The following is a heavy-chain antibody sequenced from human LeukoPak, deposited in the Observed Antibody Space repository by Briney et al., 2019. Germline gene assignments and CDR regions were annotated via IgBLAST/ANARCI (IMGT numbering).Heavy chain of an antibody. Sequence: ASVKVSCKASGYTFTGYYMHCVRQAPGQGLEWMGWINPNSGGTNYAQKFQGRVTMTRDTSISTAYMELSRLRSDDTAVYYCARILDTAMVTDYWGQGTLVTVSS. V-gene: IGHV1-2*02. CDR2: INPNSGGT. J-gene: IGHJ4*02. CDR1: GYTFTGYY. D-gene: IGHD5-18*01. CDR3: ARILDTAMVTDY.